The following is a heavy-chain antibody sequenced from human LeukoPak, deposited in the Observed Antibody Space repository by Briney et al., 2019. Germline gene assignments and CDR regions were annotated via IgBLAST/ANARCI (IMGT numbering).Heavy chain of an antibody. CDR1: GFTFDDYA. D-gene: IGHD6-13*01. V-gene: IGHV3-9*03. Sequence: GGSLRLSCAASGFTFDDYAMHWVRQAPGKGLEWVSGISWNSGSIDYADSVKGRFTISRDNAKNSLYLQMNSLRAEDMAFYYCAKEQDASSWYGGLDYWGQGTLVTVSS. CDR3: AKEQDASSWYGGLDY. J-gene: IGHJ4*02. CDR2: ISWNSGSI.